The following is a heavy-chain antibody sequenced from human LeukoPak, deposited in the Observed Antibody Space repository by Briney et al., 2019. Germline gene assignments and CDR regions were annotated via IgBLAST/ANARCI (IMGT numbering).Heavy chain of an antibody. V-gene: IGHV4-61*02. CDR3: ARDHGATSWYGPAGEYYYYYMDV. J-gene: IGHJ6*03. CDR2: MSISGST. D-gene: IGHD6-13*01. Sequence: PSETLSLTCTVSGGSFSSGNDYWSWIRQPAGKGLEWIGRMSISGSTNYNPSLKSRVTMSVDTSKNQFSLKVTSVTAADTAVYYCARDHGATSWYGPAGEYYYYYMDVWGKGTTVTISS. CDR1: GGSFSSGNDY.